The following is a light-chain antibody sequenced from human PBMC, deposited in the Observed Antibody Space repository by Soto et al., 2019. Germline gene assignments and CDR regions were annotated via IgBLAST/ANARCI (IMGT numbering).Light chain of an antibody. CDR2: DAS. CDR1: QSIGSW. Sequence: DIQMTQSPSTLSASLGDRVTITCRASQSIGSWLAWYQQKPGKAPELLIYDASKLRSGGPSRFGGSGSGTEFTLTISSLHPDDFATYYCQQYNGYISFGPGTKVD. CDR3: QQYNGYIS. J-gene: IGKJ3*01. V-gene: IGKV1-5*01.